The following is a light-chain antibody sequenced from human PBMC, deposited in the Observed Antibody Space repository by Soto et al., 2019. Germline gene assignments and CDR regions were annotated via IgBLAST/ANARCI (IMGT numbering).Light chain of an antibody. V-gene: IGLV1-47*01. CDR1: SSNIGSNY. CDR3: GGWDDSLSGLL. Sequence: QSVLTQAPSASGTPGQRVTISCSGSSSNIGSNYVYWYQQLPGTTPQLLMYRSNQRPSWVPDRFSGSKSGTSAALAIGGLRSEDEDDYYCGGWDDSLSGLLFGGGTKLTVL. CDR2: RSN. J-gene: IGLJ3*02.